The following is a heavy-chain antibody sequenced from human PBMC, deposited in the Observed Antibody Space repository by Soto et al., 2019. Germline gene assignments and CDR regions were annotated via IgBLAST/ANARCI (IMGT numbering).Heavy chain of an antibody. CDR2: IYYSGNT. CDR1: GASISTDY. J-gene: IGHJ4*02. V-gene: IGHV4-59*12. CDR3: ARVVYDILTGYSQNHFDY. Sequence: PSETLSLTCTVSGASISTDYWTWIRQPPGKGLEWIGYIYYSGNTYYNPSLKSRVTISLDTSKNQFSLKLRSVTAADTAVYYCARVVYDILTGYSQNHFDYWGQGTLVTVSS. D-gene: IGHD3-9*01.